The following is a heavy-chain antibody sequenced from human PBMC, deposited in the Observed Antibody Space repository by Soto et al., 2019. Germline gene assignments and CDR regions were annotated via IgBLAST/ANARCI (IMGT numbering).Heavy chain of an antibody. CDR3: VKDWTGDKCLHDGCLAN. Sequence: EVEVLESGGGLVQPGGSLRLYCAASGFTFANYAMTWVRQAPGKGLEWVSTISGSGVTTYYPDSVKGRFTISRDTSKNALYLEMDSLRVEDTAIYYCVKDWTGDKCLHDGCLANWGQGTLVTVSS. CDR2: ISGSGVTT. V-gene: IGHV3-23*01. CDR1: GFTFANYA. D-gene: IGHD2-8*02. J-gene: IGHJ4*02.